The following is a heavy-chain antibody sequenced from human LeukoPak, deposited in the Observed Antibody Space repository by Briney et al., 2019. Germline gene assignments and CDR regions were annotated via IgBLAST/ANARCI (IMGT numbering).Heavy chain of an antibody. J-gene: IGHJ4*02. CDR2: ISSSSSYI. Sequence: GGSLRLSCAASGFTFSSYAMHWVRQAPGKGLEWVSSISSSSSYIYYADSVKGRFTISRGNAKNSLYLQMNSLRAEDTAVYYCARVGPIAAAGTWGQGTLVTVSS. CDR3: ARVGPIAAAGT. CDR1: GFTFSSYA. D-gene: IGHD6-13*01. V-gene: IGHV3-21*01.